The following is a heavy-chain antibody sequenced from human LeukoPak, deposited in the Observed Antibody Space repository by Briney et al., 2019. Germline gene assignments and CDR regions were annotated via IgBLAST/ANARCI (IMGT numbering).Heavy chain of an antibody. CDR3: ARDTPVVARGLVVVVPDY. J-gene: IGHJ4*02. D-gene: IGHD3-22*01. V-gene: IGHV1-18*01. CDR2: ISAYNGNT. Sequence: ASVKVSCKASGYTFTSYGISWVRQAPGQGPEWMGWISAYNGNTNYAQKLQGRVTMTTDTSTSTAYMELRSLRSDDTAVYYCARDTPVVARGLVVVVPDYWGQGTLVTVSS. CDR1: GYTFTSYG.